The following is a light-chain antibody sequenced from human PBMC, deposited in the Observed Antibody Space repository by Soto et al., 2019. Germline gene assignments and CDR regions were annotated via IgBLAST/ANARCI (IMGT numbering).Light chain of an antibody. CDR2: GAS. CDR3: QQYGSSRIT. Sequence: IVLTQSPGTLSLSPGEGATLSCRASQSVSSSYLAWYQQKPGQAPRLLIYGASSRATGIPDRFSGSGSGTDFTLTISRLEPEDFAVYYCQQYGSSRITFGQGTRLEIK. V-gene: IGKV3-20*01. J-gene: IGKJ5*01. CDR1: QSVSSSY.